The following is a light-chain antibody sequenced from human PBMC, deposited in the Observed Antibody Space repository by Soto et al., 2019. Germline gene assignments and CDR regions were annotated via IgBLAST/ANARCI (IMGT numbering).Light chain of an antibody. CDR2: DAS. CDR1: QTIRYNY. Sequence: ESVLTQSPGTLSLSPGEGATLSCRASQTIRYNYLAWYQQRPGQAPRLLIYDASSRATGVPYRFSGSGSGTDFTLTISRLEPEDFAVYSCQQYDGSSITFGQGTRLEIK. J-gene: IGKJ5*01. V-gene: IGKV3-20*01. CDR3: QQYDGSSIT.